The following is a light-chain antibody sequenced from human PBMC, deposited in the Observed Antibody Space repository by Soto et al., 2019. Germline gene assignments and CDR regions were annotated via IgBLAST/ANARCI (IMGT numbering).Light chain of an antibody. CDR2: AAS. Sequence: IPLTQSPSSLSASVGDRVTITCRASQGISSYLAWYQQKPGKAPKLLIYAASTLQSGVPSRFSGSGSGTDFTLTIGSLQPEDFATYYCQQLDSYPRTFGPGTKVDIK. CDR3: QQLDSYPRT. V-gene: IGKV1-9*01. CDR1: QGISSY. J-gene: IGKJ3*01.